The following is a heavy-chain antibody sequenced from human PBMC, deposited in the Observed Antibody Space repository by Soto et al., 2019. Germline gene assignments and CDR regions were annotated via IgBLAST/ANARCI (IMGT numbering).Heavy chain of an antibody. CDR2: ISSSSDYI. J-gene: IGHJ4*02. Sequence: EVQLVESGGGLVKPGGSLRLSCVASGFTFSSYSMNWVRQAPGKGLEWVASISSSSDYIYYADSVKGRFTISRDNAKTSLYLHMNSLRAQDTAVFYCARDELVFDSWGQGTLVTVSS. V-gene: IGHV3-21*01. D-gene: IGHD1-26*01. CDR1: GFTFSSYS. CDR3: ARDELVFDS.